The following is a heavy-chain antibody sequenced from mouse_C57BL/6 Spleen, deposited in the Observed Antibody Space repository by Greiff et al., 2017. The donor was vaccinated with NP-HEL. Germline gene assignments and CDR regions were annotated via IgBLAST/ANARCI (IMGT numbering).Heavy chain of an antibody. CDR2: INPGSGGT. CDR3: ARSGYDYDFYFDY. J-gene: IGHJ2*01. D-gene: IGHD2-4*01. CDR1: GYAFPNYL. V-gene: IGHV1-54*01. Sequence: QVQLQQSGAELVRPGTSVKVSCKASGYAFPNYLIEWVKQRPGQGLEWIGVINPGSGGTNYNEKFKGKATLTADKSSSTAYMQLSSLTSEDSAVYFCARSGYDYDFYFDYWGQGTTLTVSS.